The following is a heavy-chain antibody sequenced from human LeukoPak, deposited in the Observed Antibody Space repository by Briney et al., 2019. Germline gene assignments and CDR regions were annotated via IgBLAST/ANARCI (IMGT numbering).Heavy chain of an antibody. V-gene: IGHV1-2*06. Sequence: GASVKASCKASGYTFTGYYMHWVRQAPGQGLEWMGRINPNSGGTNYAQKFQGRVTMTRDTSISTAYMELSRLRSDDTAVYYCARAESDRYCSSTSCENGVWFDPWGQGTLVTVSS. D-gene: IGHD2-2*01. CDR2: INPNSGGT. CDR1: GYTFTGYY. J-gene: IGHJ5*02. CDR3: ARAESDRYCSSTSCENGVWFDP.